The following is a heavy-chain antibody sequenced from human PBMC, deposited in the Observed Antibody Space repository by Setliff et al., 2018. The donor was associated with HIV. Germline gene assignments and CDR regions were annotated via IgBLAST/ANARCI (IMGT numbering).Heavy chain of an antibody. CDR3: ARGKAAYCSGGSCPNWFDP. D-gene: IGHD2-15*01. CDR1: GGTFSSYA. CDR2: IIPIFGTA. J-gene: IGHJ5*02. V-gene: IGHV1-69*05. Sequence: SVKVSCKASGGTFSSYAINWVRQAPGQGLEWMGGIIPIFGTANYAQKFQGRVTMTRNTSISTAYMELSSLRSEDTAVYYCARGKAAYCSGGSCPNWFDPWGQGTLVTVSS.